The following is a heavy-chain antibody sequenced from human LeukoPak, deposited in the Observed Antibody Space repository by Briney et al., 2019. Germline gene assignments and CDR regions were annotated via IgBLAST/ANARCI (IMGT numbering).Heavy chain of an antibody. CDR1: GFTFSSYS. CDR3: ARGATRATGHFDL. V-gene: IGHV3-23*01. CDR2: IGGPGAPT. D-gene: IGHD2-15*01. Sequence: GGSLRLSCVASGFTFSSYSLTWVRQTPEKGLAWVSIIGGPGAPTFYADSVEGRFTISRDNSKNTVYLQMNSLRAEDTALYFCARGATRATGHFDLWGRGTLVTVSS. J-gene: IGHJ2*01.